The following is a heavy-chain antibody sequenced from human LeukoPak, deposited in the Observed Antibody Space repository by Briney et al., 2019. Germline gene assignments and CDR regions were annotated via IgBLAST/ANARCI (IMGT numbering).Heavy chain of an antibody. CDR3: ARRGSYYYGSGSYYSYYYYGMDV. CDR2: INHSGST. J-gene: IGHJ6*02. Sequence: SETLSLTCAVYGGSFSGYYWSWIRQPPGKGLEWIGEINHSGSTNYNPSLKSRVTISVDTSKNQFSLKLSSVTAADTAVYYCARRGSYYYGSGSYYSYYYYGMDVWGQGTTVTVS. V-gene: IGHV4-34*01. D-gene: IGHD3-10*01. CDR1: GGSFSGYY.